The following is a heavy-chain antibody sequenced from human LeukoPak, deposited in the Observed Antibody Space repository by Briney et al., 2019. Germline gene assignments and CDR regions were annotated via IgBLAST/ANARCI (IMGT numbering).Heavy chain of an antibody. Sequence: ASVKVSCKVSGDTLTELSMHWVRQAPGKGLEGMGTFYPEEDEIIYAQTLQGRLTMTEGTSTDTAYRDWGRLTPDDTAMNYCAAVGVGLQVFWGQGTMVTVSS. D-gene: IGHD4-11*01. CDR1: GDTLTELS. J-gene: IGHJ1*01. CDR2: FYPEEDEI. V-gene: IGHV1-24*01. CDR3: AAVGVGLQVF.